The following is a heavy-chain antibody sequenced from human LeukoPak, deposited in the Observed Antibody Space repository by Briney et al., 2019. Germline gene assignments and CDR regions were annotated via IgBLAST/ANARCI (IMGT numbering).Heavy chain of an antibody. CDR2: ITTGSSYI. V-gene: IGHV3-21*06. CDR1: GFSFTSYA. Sequence: PGGSLRLSCSASGFSFTSYAMNWVRQPPGKGLEWVSSITTGSSYIYYADSVRGRFSVPRDNAKNSLYLEMNSLRAEDTAVYYCARVEATTARSYYYYYMDVWGKGTTVTVSS. CDR3: ARVEATTARSYYYYYMDV. D-gene: IGHD1-1*01. J-gene: IGHJ6*03.